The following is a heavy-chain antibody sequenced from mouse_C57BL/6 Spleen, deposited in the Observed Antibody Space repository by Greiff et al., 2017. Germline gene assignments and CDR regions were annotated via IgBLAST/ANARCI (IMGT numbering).Heavy chain of an antibody. Sequence: VQLQESGAELVKPGASVKMSCKASGYAFSSYWMNWVKQRPGKGLEWIGQIYPGDGDTDYNGKFKGKATLTADKSSSTAYMQLSSLTSEDSAVYFCAREDSYYFDYWGQGTTLTVSS. CDR2: IYPGDGDT. CDR1: GYAFSSYW. J-gene: IGHJ2*01. V-gene: IGHV1-80*01. CDR3: AREDSYYFDY.